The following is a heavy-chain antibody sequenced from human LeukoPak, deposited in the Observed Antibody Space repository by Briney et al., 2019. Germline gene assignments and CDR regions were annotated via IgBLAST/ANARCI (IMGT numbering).Heavy chain of an antibody. V-gene: IGHV3-53*05. CDR1: GFTVSSNY. J-gene: IGHJ5*02. Sequence: PGGSLRLSCAVSGFTVSSNYMSWVRQAPGKGLEWVSVLYNGGNTYYADSVKGRFTISRDNSKNTLYLQMNSLRAEDTAVYYCARGANWFDPWGQGTLVTVSS. CDR2: LYNGGNT. CDR3: ARGANWFDP.